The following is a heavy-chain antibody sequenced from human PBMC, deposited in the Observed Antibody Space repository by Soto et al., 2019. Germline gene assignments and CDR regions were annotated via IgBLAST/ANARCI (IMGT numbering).Heavy chain of an antibody. V-gene: IGHV3-30*18. CDR2: ISYDGSNK. J-gene: IGHJ1*01. Sequence: SLILSCASSGFNFSTYYRHLVLQAPGQGLEWVALISYDGSNKYYADSVKGRFTISRDNSKNTLYLQMNSLRAEDTAVYYCAKNRINMILVAPFQQWGQGTLVTVSS. CDR3: AKNRINMILVAPFQQ. CDR1: GFNFSTYY. D-gene: IGHD3-22*01.